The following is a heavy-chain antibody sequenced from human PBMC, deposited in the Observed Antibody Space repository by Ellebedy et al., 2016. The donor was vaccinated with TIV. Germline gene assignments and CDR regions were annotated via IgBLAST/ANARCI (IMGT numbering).Heavy chain of an antibody. CDR2: IYYTGSG. CDR3: PRLEYQLPNPFEY. Sequence: MPSETLSLTCTVSGGSITSRRHYWGWIRQPPGKGREWIGTIYYTGSGYYNPSLKSRVTIFIDMSKYQFSLKLTSVTAADTAVYYCPRLEYQLPNPFEYWGRGTLVSVSS. J-gene: IGHJ4*02. D-gene: IGHD2-2*01. V-gene: IGHV4-39*01. CDR1: GGSITSRRHY.